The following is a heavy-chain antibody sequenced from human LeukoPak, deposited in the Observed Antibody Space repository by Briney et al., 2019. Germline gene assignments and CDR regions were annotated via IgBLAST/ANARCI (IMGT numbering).Heavy chain of an antibody. D-gene: IGHD5-12*01. CDR1: GGSISSYY. V-gene: IGHV4-59*01. CDR2: IYYSGST. Sequence: SETLSLTCTVSGGSISSYYWSWIRQPPGKGLEWIGYIYYSGSTNYNPSLKSRVTISVDTSKNQFSLKLSSVTAVDTAVYYCARGRGYDSDYWGQGTLVTVSS. J-gene: IGHJ4*02. CDR3: ARGRGYDSDY.